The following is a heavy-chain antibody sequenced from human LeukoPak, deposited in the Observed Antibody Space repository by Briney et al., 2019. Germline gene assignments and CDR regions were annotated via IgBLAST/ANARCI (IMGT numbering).Heavy chain of an antibody. CDR1: GGSISSGGYY. Sequence: SETLSLTCTVSGGSISSGGYYWSWIRQPPGKGLEWIGSIYYSGSTYYNPSLKSRVTISVDTSKNQFSLKLSSVTAADTAVYYCAREGTMVRGVILDRMDVWGQGTTVTVSS. CDR2: IYYSGST. J-gene: IGHJ6*02. V-gene: IGHV4-39*07. CDR3: AREGTMVRGVILDRMDV. D-gene: IGHD3-10*01.